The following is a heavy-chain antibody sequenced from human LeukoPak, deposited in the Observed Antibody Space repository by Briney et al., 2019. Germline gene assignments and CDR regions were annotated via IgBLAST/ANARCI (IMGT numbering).Heavy chain of an antibody. D-gene: IGHD3-22*01. V-gene: IGHV4-39*01. CDR3: ARSDYYDYRQIGF. CDR1: GDSISTSNYY. CDR2: IYYNGIT. J-gene: IGHJ4*02. Sequence: SETLSLTCTVSGDSISTSNYYWGWIRQSPGKGLEWLGSIYYNGITHYNPSLKRRVTIYVDTSRNQFSLHVFSVTAADTAVFYCARSDYYDYRQIGFWGQGTLVTVS.